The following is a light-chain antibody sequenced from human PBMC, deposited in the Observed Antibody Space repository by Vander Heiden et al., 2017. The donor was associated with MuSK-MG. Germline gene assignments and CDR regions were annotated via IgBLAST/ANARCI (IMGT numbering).Light chain of an antibody. J-gene: IGLJ2*01. CDR3: LLSDSGAVV. V-gene: IGLV7-46*01. CDR1: TGAVTSGHY. CDR2: DTS. Sequence: QAVVTQEPSLTVSPGGTVTLTCGSSTGAVTSGHYPYWFQQKPGQAHRTLIYDTSNKHSWTPARFSGSLLGGKAALTLSGAQTEDEAEYYCLLSDSGAVVFGGGTKLTVL.